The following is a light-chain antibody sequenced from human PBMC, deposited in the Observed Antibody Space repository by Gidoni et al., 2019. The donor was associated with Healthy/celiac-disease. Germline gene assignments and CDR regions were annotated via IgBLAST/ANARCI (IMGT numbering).Light chain of an antibody. J-gene: IGKJ2*01. CDR3: QQRSNWPPYT. CDR1: QSVSSY. CDR2: DAS. Sequence: EIVLTQSPATLSLSPGESATLSCRASQSVSSYLAWYQQKPGQAPRLLIYDASNSATGIPARFIGSGSGTAFTLTISSLEPEDFAVYYCQQRSNWPPYTFGQGTKLEIK. V-gene: IGKV3-11*01.